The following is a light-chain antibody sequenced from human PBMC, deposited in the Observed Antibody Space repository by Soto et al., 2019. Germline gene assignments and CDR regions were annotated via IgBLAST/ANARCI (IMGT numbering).Light chain of an antibody. V-gene: IGLV1-40*01. CDR3: QSYDSSLSGSNYV. CDR1: SSNTGAGYD. Sequence: SVVAQPPSVSGAPGPRVTISRTGSSSNTGAGYDVHWYQQLPGTAPKLLIYGNSNRPSGVPDRFSGSKSGTSASLAITGLQAEDEADYYCQSYDSSLSGSNYVFGTGTKVTVL. CDR2: GNS. J-gene: IGLJ1*01.